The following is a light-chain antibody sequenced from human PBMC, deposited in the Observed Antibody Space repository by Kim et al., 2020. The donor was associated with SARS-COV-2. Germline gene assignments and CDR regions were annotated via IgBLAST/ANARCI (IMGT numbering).Light chain of an antibody. CDR2: GAS. CDR3: QQYGSSVYT. Sequence: LSPGKRATLSCRASQSVSSSYLAWYQQKPGQAPRLLIYGASSRATGIPDRFSGSGSGTDFTLTISRLEPEDFAVYYCQQYGSSVYTFGQGTKLEI. CDR1: QSVSSSY. J-gene: IGKJ2*01. V-gene: IGKV3-20*01.